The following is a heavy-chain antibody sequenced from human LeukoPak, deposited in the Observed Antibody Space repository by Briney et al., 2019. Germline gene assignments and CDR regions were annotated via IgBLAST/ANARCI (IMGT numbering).Heavy chain of an antibody. D-gene: IGHD3-10*01. V-gene: IGHV4-34*01. CDR2: INHSGST. CDR1: GGSFSGYY. Sequence: SETLSLTCAVYGGSFSGYYWSWIRQPPGKGLEWSGEINHSGSTNYNPSLKSRVTISVDTSKNQFSLKLSSVTAADTAVYYCARGRRITMVRGVTRYNWFDPWGQGTLVTVSS. J-gene: IGHJ5*02. CDR3: ARGRRITMVRGVTRYNWFDP.